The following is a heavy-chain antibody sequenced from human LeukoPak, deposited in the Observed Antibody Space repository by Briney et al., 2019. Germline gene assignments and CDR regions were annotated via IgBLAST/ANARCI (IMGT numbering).Heavy chain of an antibody. Sequence: PSETLSLTCTVSGYSISSGYYWGWIRQPPGKGLEWIGSIYHSGSTYYNPSLKSRVTISVDTSKNQFSLKLSSVTAADTAVYYCARGSTAMDEYYFDYCGQGTLVTVSS. CDR1: GYSISSGYY. CDR2: IYHSGST. J-gene: IGHJ4*02. CDR3: ARGSTAMDEYYFDY. V-gene: IGHV4-38-2*02. D-gene: IGHD5-18*01.